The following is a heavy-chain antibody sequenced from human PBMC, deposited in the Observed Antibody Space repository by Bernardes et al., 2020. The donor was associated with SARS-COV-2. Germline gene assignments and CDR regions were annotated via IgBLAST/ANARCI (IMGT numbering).Heavy chain of an antibody. D-gene: IGHD3-3*01. CDR1: GLSVSHNY. CDR2: IYSAGNT. J-gene: IGHJ2*01. CDR3: ARGEAVTILGVPIRGRWYFDL. Sequence: GGSLRLSCAASGLSVSHNYMIWVRQAPGKGLEWVSVIYSAGNTYYADSVKGRFTISRDGSKNTLYLQMNSLRVEDAAVYYCARGEAVTILGVPIRGRWYFDLWGRDTQVSVSS. V-gene: IGHV3-66*01.